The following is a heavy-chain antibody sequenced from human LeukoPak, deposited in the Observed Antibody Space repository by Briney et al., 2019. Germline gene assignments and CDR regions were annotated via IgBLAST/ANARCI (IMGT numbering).Heavy chain of an antibody. CDR1: GESFSGYY. J-gene: IGHJ4*02. Sequence: SETLSLTCAVYGESFSGYYWSWIRQPPGKGLEWIGEINHSGSTNYNRSLKSRVTISVDTSKNQFSLKLSSVTAADTAVYYCARGVARTYYSDTSGYAAADYWGQGTLVTVSS. D-gene: IGHD3-22*01. CDR2: INHSGST. CDR3: ARGVARTYYSDTSGYAAADY. V-gene: IGHV4-34*01.